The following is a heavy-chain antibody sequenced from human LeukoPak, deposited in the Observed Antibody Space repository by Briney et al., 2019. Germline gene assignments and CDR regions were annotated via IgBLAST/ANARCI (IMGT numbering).Heavy chain of an antibody. V-gene: IGHV4-61*09. CDR3: ARGPSGGYSYELDY. CDR2: IYSSGSI. J-gene: IGHJ4*02. CDR1: GGSIGSGSYC. D-gene: IGHD5-18*01. Sequence: SQTLSLTCTVSGGSIGSGSYCWSWIRQPAGKGLEWIGHIYSSGSINYNPSLKSRVTISVDTSKNKFALKLSSVTAADTAVYYCARGPSGGYSYELDYWGQGTLVTVSS.